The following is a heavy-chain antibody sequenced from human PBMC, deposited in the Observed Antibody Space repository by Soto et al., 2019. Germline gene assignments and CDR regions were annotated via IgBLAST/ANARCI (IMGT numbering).Heavy chain of an antibody. J-gene: IGHJ6*02. V-gene: IGHV1-2*02. CDR2: INPNSGGT. CDR3: ARDQASHYYDSSGYRLVVLGMDV. CDR1: GYTFTGYY. D-gene: IGHD3-22*01. Sequence: QVQLVQSGAEVKKPGASVKVSCKASGYTFTGYYMHWVRQAPGQGLEWMGWINPNSGGTNYAQKFQGRVTMTRDTSISTAYMELSRLRSDDTAVYYCARDQASHYYDSSGYRLVVLGMDVWGQGTTVTVSS.